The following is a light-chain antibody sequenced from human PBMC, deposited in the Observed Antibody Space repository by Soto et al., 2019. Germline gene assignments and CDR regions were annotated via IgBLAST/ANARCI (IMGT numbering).Light chain of an antibody. CDR2: DVS. Sequence: QSALTQPASVSGSPGQSIAISCTATSSGVGGYNYVSWYQHHPGKAPKLMIYDVSNRPSGVSDRFSGSKSGNTASLTVSGLQAEDEADYYCSSYTSGGNYVFGPGTKVTVL. J-gene: IGLJ1*01. CDR3: SSYTSGGNYV. CDR1: SSGVGGYNY. V-gene: IGLV2-14*03.